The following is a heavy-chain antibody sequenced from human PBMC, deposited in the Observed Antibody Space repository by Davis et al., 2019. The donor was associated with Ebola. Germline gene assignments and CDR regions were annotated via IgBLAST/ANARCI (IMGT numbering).Heavy chain of an antibody. Sequence: SETLSLTCTVSGGSIRSYYWTWIRQPPGKGLEWIGYIYYSGSTTHSPALKSRITMSVDTSKNQFSLKLSSVTAADTAVYYCATAYSSSWHNKFDHWGQGILVTASS. V-gene: IGHV4-59*01. CDR2: IYYSGST. D-gene: IGHD6-13*01. CDR1: GGSIRSYY. J-gene: IGHJ4*02. CDR3: ATAYSSSWHNKFDH.